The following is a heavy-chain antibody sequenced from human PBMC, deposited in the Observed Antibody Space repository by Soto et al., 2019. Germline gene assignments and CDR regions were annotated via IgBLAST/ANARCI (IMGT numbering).Heavy chain of an antibody. CDR1: GGTFSSYA. J-gene: IGHJ6*02. Sequence: SVKVSCKASGGTFSSYAISWLRQAPGQGLEWMGGIIPIFGTANYAQKFQGRVTITADESTSTAYMELSSLRSEDTAVYYCARVPRYSSSSYYYYGMDVWGQGTTVTVSS. CDR3: ARVPRYSSSSYYYYGMDV. CDR2: IIPIFGTA. V-gene: IGHV1-69*13. D-gene: IGHD6-6*01.